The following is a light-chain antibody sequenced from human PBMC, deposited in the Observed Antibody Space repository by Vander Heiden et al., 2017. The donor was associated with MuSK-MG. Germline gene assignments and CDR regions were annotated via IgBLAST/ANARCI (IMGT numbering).Light chain of an antibody. CDR1: SSNVGGNP. V-gene: IGLV1-44*01. CDR2: GDV. CDR3: AACDDSLNGRV. J-gene: IGLJ3*02. Sequence: QSVLTQPPSASGPPGQRVFISCSGSSSNVGGNPVNWYQQLPGTAPKLLIYGDVHRPSGVPGRFSGAKSGTSASLAISGLQSEEEADYYCAACDDSLNGRVFGGGTTLTVL.